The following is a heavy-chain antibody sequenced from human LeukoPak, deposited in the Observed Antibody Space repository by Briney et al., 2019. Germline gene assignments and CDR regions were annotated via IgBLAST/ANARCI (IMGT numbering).Heavy chain of an antibody. CDR2: IYYSGST. Sequence: SETLSLTCTVSGGSISSYYWSWIRQPPGKGLEWIGYIYYSGSTNYNPSLKSRVTISVDTSKNQFSLKLSSVTAADTAVYYCARVVRAVAGTNWFDPGGQGTLVTVSS. V-gene: IGHV4-59*01. D-gene: IGHD6-19*01. J-gene: IGHJ5*02. CDR3: ARVVRAVAGTNWFDP. CDR1: GGSISSYY.